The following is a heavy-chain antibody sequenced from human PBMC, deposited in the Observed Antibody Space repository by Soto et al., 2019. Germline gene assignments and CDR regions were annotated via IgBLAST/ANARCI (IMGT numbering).Heavy chain of an antibody. CDR2: INGGGGHT. V-gene: IGHV3-23*01. Sequence: EVQLLQSGGGLVQPGGSLRLSCVGSGFKFSNFAMRWIRQAPGKGLEWVSGINGGGGHTDYADSVKGRFTISRDNSKNTLYLQMSSLRVEDTAVYYCAKAHWVYSRTWFFVDCWGQGALVTVSS. J-gene: IGHJ4*02. CDR3: AKAHWVYSRTWFFVDC. CDR1: GFKFSNFA. D-gene: IGHD1-26*01.